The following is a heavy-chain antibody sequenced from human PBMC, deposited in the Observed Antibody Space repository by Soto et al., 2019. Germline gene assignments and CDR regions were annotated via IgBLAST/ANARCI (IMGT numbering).Heavy chain of an antibody. D-gene: IGHD2-15*01. CDR3: ARIGRYCSGGSCYYGMDV. CDR1: GYTFTGYY. Sequence: ASVKVSCRASGYTFTGYYRRWVRQAPVQGLEWMGWINPNSGGTNYAQKFQGWVTMTRDTSISTAYMELSRLRSDDTAVYYCARIGRYCSGGSCYYGMDVWGQGTTVTGSS. V-gene: IGHV1-2*04. CDR2: INPNSGGT. J-gene: IGHJ6*02.